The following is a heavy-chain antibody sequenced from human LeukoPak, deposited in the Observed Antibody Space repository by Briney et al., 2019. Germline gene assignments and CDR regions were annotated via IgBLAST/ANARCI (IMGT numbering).Heavy chain of an antibody. D-gene: IGHD3-10*01. J-gene: IGHJ3*02. CDR1: GGSINSTNNY. V-gene: IGHV4-39*01. CDR3: ARHIGFDAFDI. CDR2: IFYSGST. Sequence: PSETLSLTCTVSGGSINSTNNYWGWVRQPPGKGLEWIGTIFYSGSTYYNPSLKSRVTISGDTSKNQFSLKLSSVIAADTAVYYCARHIGFDAFDIGGQGTMVTVSS.